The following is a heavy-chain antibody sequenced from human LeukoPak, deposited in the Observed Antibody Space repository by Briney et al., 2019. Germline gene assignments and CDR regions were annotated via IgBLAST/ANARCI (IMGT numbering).Heavy chain of an antibody. Sequence: PGGSLKLSCAASGFTFGGYAMSWVRQAPGKGLEWISIISWNSGRRTYADSVKGRFTISRDNAKNSLYLQMNSLTPEDTALYYCAKDMNPGGTSFDYWGQGTLVTVSS. D-gene: IGHD4-23*01. CDR2: ISWNSGRR. CDR3: AKDMNPGGTSFDY. J-gene: IGHJ4*02. V-gene: IGHV3-9*01. CDR1: GFTFGGYA.